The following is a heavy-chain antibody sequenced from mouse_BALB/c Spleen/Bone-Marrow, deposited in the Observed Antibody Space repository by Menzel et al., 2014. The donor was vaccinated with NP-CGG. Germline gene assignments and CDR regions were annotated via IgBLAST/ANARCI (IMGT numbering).Heavy chain of an antibody. CDR2: ISNGGGIT. V-gene: IGHV5-12-2*01. D-gene: IGHD1-1*01. Sequence: EVQRVESGGGLVQPGGSLKLSCAASGFTFSSYTMSWVRLTPETRLEGVAYISNGGGITYYSDTVKGRFTISRDNAKNTLFLQMNSLKSEDTAMYYCARHYGSWVFYFDYWGQGTTLTVSS. CDR1: GFTFSSYT. CDR3: ARHYGSWVFYFDY. J-gene: IGHJ2*01.